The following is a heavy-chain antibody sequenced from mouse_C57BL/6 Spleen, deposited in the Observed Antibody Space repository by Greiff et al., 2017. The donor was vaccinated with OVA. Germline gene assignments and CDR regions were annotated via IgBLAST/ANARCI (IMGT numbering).Heavy chain of an antibody. J-gene: IGHJ4*01. CDR2: ISSGSSTI. V-gene: IGHV5-17*01. CDR1: GFTFSDYG. CDR3: ARGFTTVVARNYAMDY. Sequence: EVKLMESGGGLVKPGGSLKLSCAASGFTFSDYGMHWVRQAPEKGLEWVAYISSGSSTIYYADTVKGRFTISRDNAKNTLFLQMTSLRSEDTAMYYCARGFTTVVARNYAMDYWGQGTSVTVSS. D-gene: IGHD1-1*01.